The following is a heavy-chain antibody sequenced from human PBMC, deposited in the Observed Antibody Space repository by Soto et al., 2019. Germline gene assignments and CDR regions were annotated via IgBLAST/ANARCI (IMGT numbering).Heavy chain of an antibody. V-gene: IGHV1-69*08. J-gene: IGHJ4*02. D-gene: IGHD6-13*01. Sequence: QVQLVQSGAEVKKPGSSVKVSCKASGGTFSSYTISWVRQAPGQGLEWMGRIIPILGIANYAQKFQGRVTITADKSTSTAYMELSSLRSEDTAVYYCARESIGSIAAADGNPFDYWGQGTLVTVSS. CDR3: ARESIGSIAAADGNPFDY. CDR1: GGTFSSYT. CDR2: IIPILGIA.